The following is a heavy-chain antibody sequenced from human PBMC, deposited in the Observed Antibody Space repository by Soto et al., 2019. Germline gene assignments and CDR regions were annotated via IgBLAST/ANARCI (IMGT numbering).Heavy chain of an antibody. CDR3: AKDYDSSGSPYYFDY. Sequence: GGSLRLSCAASGFTFSSYAMSWVRQAPGKGLEWVSGISGSGGSTYYADSVKGRFTISRDNSKNTLYLQMNSLRAEDTAVYYCAKDYDSSGSPYYFDYWGQGTLVTVSS. J-gene: IGHJ4*02. CDR1: GFTFSSYA. D-gene: IGHD3-22*01. V-gene: IGHV3-23*01. CDR2: ISGSGGST.